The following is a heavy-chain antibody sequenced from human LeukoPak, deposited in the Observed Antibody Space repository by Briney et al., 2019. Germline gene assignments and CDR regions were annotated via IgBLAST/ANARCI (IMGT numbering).Heavy chain of an antibody. CDR2: ISWNSGSI. CDR3: AKDIYSGYDFSFDY. V-gene: IGHV3-9*01. CDR1: GFTFDDYA. D-gene: IGHD5-12*01. Sequence: GRSLRLSCAVSGFTFDDYAMHWVRQAPGKGLEWVSGISWNSGSIGYADSVKGRFTISRDNAKNSLYLQMNSLRAEDTALYYCAKDIYSGYDFSFDYWGQGTLVTVSS. J-gene: IGHJ4*02.